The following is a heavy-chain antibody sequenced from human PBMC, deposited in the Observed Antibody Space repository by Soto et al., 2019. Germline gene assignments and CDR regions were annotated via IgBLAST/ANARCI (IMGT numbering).Heavy chain of an antibody. CDR2: IIPIFGTA. CDR3: ARWHCSGGSCYLWFDP. J-gene: IGHJ5*02. Sequence: QVQLVQSGAEVKKPGSSVKVSCKASGGTFSSYAISWVRQAPGQGLEWMGGIIPIFGTANYAQKFQGRVTITADESTSTAYMELSSLRSGDTAVYYCARWHCSGGSCYLWFDPWGQGTLVTVSS. D-gene: IGHD2-15*01. CDR1: GGTFSSYA. V-gene: IGHV1-69*01.